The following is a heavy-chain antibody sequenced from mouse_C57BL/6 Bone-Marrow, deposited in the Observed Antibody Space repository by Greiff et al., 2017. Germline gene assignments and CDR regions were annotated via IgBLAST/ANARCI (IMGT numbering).Heavy chain of an antibody. CDR1: GFTFSDYG. CDR2: ISNFAYSI. V-gene: IGHV5-15*01. J-gene: IGHJ4*01. D-gene: IGHD1-1*01. Sequence: EVKLMESGGGLVKPGGSLKLSCAASGFTFSDYGMAWVRQAPRKGPEWVAFISNFAYSIYYADTVTGRFTISRENAKNTLYLEMSSLRSEDTAMYYCERLGMTTVVATPYAMDDWGKGTSVTVSS. CDR3: ERLGMTTVVATPYAMDD.